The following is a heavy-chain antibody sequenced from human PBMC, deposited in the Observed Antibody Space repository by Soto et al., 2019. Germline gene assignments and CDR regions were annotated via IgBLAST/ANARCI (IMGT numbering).Heavy chain of an antibody. CDR3: ARGRERRITIFGVVKGDFDY. CDR1: GYTFTGYY. CDR2: INPNSGGT. J-gene: IGHJ4*02. D-gene: IGHD3-3*01. V-gene: IGHV1-2*04. Sequence: QVQLVQSGAEVKKPGVSVKVSCKASGYTFTGYYMHWVRQAPGQGLEWMGWINPNSGGTNYAQKFQGWVTMTRDTSISTAYMELSRLRSDDTAVYYCARGRERRITIFGVVKGDFDYWGQGTLVTVSS.